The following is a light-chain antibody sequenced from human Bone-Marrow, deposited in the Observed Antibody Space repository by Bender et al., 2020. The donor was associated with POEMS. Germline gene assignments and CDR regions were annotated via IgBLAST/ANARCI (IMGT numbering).Light chain of an antibody. V-gene: IGLV1-44*01. CDR3: SSYTSSSGSFVM. CDR1: DSNFGGNN. J-gene: IGLJ3*02. Sequence: QSVLTQTPSASGTPGQSVIISCSGTDSNFGGNNVNWYQHLPGTAPRLVVYSNYQRPSGVPARFSGSKSGTSASLTISGLQPEDEAEYFCSSYTSSSGSFVMFGGGTRVTVL. CDR2: SNY.